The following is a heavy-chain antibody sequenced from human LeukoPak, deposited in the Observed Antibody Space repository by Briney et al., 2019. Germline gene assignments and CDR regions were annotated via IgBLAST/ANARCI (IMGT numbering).Heavy chain of an antibody. CDR1: GYTFTSYD. D-gene: IGHD3-22*01. CDR2: MNPNSGNT. Sequence: ASVKVSCKASGYTFTSYDINWVRHATGQGLEWMGWMNPNSGNTVYAQKFQGRVTMTRNTSISTAYMGLSSLRSEDTAVHYCARGYIYSRGYYFDYWGQGTLVTVSS. J-gene: IGHJ4*02. CDR3: ARGYIYSRGYYFDY. V-gene: IGHV1-8*01.